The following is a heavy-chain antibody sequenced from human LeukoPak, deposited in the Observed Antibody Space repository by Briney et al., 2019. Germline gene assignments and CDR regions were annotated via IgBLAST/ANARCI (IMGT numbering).Heavy chain of an antibody. CDR1: GGSFSGYY. D-gene: IGHD5-24*01. Sequence: SETLSLTCAVYGGSFSGYYWSWIRQPPGKGLEWIGEINHSGSTNYNPSLKSRVTISVDTSKNQLSLKLSSVTAADTAVYYCALQVDAFDIWGQGTMVTVSS. CDR3: ALQVDAFDI. CDR2: INHSGST. V-gene: IGHV4-34*01. J-gene: IGHJ3*02.